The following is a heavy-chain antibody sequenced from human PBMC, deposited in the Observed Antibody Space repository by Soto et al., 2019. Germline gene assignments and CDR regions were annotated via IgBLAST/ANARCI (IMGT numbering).Heavy chain of an antibody. Sequence: EVQLVESGGGLVQPGGSLRLSCAGSALTASKNYMSWVRQPPGKGLEWVSVNYSGGTTYYADSVKDRFSISRDNSKSTLYLQMDNLRAGDTAVYYCARGGSGSDWDYYGMDVWGQGTTVTVSS. J-gene: IGHJ6*02. V-gene: IGHV3-66*01. CDR2: NYSGGTT. CDR1: ALTASKNY. CDR3: ARGGSGSDWDYYGMDV. D-gene: IGHD3-10*01.